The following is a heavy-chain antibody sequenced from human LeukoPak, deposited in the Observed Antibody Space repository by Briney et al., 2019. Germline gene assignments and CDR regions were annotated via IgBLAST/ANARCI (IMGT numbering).Heavy chain of an antibody. V-gene: IGHV4-61*02. CDR3: AREVAAAGDAFDI. J-gene: IGHJ3*02. CDR2: IYTSGST. D-gene: IGHD6-13*01. CDR1: GGSISSGSYY. Sequence: PSETLSLTCTVSGGSISSGSYYWSWIRQPAGKGLEWIGRIYTSGSTNYNPSLKSRVTISVDTSKNQFSLKLSSVTAADTAVYYCAREVAAAGDAFDIWSQGTMVTVSS.